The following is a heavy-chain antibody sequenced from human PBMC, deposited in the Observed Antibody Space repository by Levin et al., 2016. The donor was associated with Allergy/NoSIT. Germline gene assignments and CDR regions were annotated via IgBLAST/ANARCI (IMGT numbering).Heavy chain of an antibody. CDR3: ARVLGYSYLFDY. Sequence: WIRQSPSRGLEWLGRTYYRSNWYNDYAVSVKSRITINPDTSKNQFSLQLNSVTPEDTAVYYCARVLGYSYLFDYWGQGTLVTVSS. V-gene: IGHV6-1*01. J-gene: IGHJ4*02. CDR2: TYYRSNWYN. D-gene: IGHD5-18*01.